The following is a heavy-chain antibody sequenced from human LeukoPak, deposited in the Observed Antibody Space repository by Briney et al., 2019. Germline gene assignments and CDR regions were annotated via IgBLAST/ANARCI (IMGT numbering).Heavy chain of an antibody. J-gene: IGHJ4*02. CDR2: ISGSGGST. Sequence: ETLSLTCTVSGYSISSGYYWGWIRQPPGKGLEWVSAISGSGGSTYYADSVKGRFTISRDNSKNTLYLQMNSLRAEDTAVYYCAKDIRLPIAVAGPFDYWGQGTLVTVSS. D-gene: IGHD6-19*01. V-gene: IGHV3-23*01. CDR1: GYSISSGYY. CDR3: AKDIRLPIAVAGPFDY.